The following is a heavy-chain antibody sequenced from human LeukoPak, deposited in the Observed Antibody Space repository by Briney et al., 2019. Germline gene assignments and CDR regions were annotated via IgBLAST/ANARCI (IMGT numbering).Heavy chain of an antibody. D-gene: IGHD3-10*01. Sequence: GESLKISCKVSGYILTNNWIGWVRQVPGKGLEWMGLIYPGHSDTRYSPSFQGQVTISADKSISTAYLQWSSLKASDTAMYYCARVSVPYYFDYWGQGTLVTVSS. CDR3: ARVSVPYYFDY. CDR1: GYILTNNW. CDR2: IYPGHSDT. J-gene: IGHJ4*02. V-gene: IGHV5-51*01.